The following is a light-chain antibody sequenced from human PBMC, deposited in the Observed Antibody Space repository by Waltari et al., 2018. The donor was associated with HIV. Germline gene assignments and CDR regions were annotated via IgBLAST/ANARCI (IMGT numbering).Light chain of an antibody. J-gene: IGLJ3*02. V-gene: IGLV2-14*03. CDR3: SSYTRGDSSYVL. CDR1: SSDVGAFNH. CDR2: DVK. Sequence: QSALTQPASVSGAPGQSITISCRGTSSDVGAFNHVSWYQLPPGKAPKFILYDVKRRPAGVSDRFSGSKSTNPASRTISGLQAEDEGLYYCSSYTRGDSSYVLFGGGTRLSVL.